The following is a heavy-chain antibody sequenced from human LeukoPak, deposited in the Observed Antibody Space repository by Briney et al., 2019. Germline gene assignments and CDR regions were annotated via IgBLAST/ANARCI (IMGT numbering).Heavy chain of an antibody. CDR1: GFIFSNYA. CDR2: ISSNGGST. CDR3: ARASCSSTSCYIDFDY. V-gene: IGHV3-64*01. D-gene: IGHD2-2*02. Sequence: GGSLRLSCAASGFIFSNYAMHWVRQAPGKGLEYVSTISSNGGSTYANSVKGRFTISRDNSKNTLFLQMGSPRGEDMAVYYCARASCSSTSCYIDFDYWGQGTLVTVSS. J-gene: IGHJ4*02.